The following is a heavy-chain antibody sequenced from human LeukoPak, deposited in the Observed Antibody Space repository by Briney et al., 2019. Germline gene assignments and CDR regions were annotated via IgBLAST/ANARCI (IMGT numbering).Heavy chain of an antibody. CDR1: GFTFLRHG. V-gene: IGHV3-21*01. Sequence: GGSLRLSCAASGFTFLRHGMTWFRQAPGKGLEWVSSISSSSSYIYYADSVKGRFTISRDNAKNSPYLQMNSLRVEDTAVYYCARDRPGSGGFDPWGQGTLVTVSS. CDR2: ISSSSSYI. CDR3: ARDRPGSGGFDP. J-gene: IGHJ5*02.